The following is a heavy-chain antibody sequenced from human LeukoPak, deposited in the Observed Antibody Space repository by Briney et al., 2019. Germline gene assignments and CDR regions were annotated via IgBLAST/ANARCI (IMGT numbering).Heavy chain of an antibody. CDR3: AKDIVGYYDSSGYCDY. J-gene: IGHJ4*02. V-gene: IGHV3-9*01. D-gene: IGHD3-22*01. Sequence: GRSLRLSCAASGFTFDDYAMPWVRQAPGKGLEWVSGISWNSGSIGYADSVKGRFTISRDNAKNSLYLQMNSLRAEDTALYYCAKDIVGYYDSSGYCDYWGQGTLVTVSS. CDR2: ISWNSGSI. CDR1: GFTFDDYA.